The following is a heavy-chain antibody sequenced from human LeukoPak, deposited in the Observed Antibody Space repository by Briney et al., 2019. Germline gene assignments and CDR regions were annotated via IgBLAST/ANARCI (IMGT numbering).Heavy chain of an antibody. CDR1: GCTFSSYA. V-gene: IGHV1-69*04. Sequence: ASVKVSCKASGCTFSSYAISWVRQAPGQGLEWMGRIIPILGTANYAQKFQGRVTITADKSTSTAYMELSSLRSEDTAVYYCARVPLAGSSVLDFDYWGQGTLVTVSS. CDR3: ARVPLAGSSVLDFDY. CDR2: IIPILGTA. D-gene: IGHD1-1*01. J-gene: IGHJ4*02.